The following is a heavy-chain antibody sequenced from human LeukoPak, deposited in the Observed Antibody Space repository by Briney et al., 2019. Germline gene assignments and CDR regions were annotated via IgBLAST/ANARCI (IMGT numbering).Heavy chain of an antibody. J-gene: IGHJ4*02. CDR2: IYYSGST. CDR3: ARGGLDYDFWSGYYRY. CDR1: GGSISSHY. Sequence: PSETLSLTCTVSGGSISSHYWSWIRQPPGKGLEWIGYIYYSGSTNYNPSLKSRVTISVDTSKNQFSLKLSSVTAADTAVYYCARGGLDYDFWSGYYRYWGQETLVTVSS. D-gene: IGHD3-3*01. V-gene: IGHV4-59*11.